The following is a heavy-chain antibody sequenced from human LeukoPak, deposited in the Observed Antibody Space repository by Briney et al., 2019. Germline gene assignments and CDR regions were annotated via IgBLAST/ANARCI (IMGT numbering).Heavy chain of an antibody. J-gene: IGHJ4*02. V-gene: IGHV3-74*01. D-gene: IGHD2-15*01. CDR3: ARGFYCNGGTCGGIDY. CDR2: INSDGSST. CDR1: GFTFSSYW. Sequence: GGSLRLSCAASGFTFSSYWMHWVRQAPGKGLVWVSRINSDGSSTTYADSVKGRFTISRDNSKNTLYLQMNSLRPEDTAIYYCARGFYCNGGTCGGIDYWGQGTLVTVSS.